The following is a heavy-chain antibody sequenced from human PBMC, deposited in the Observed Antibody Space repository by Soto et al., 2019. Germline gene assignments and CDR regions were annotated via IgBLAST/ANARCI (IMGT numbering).Heavy chain of an antibody. CDR2: ISGGDGDT. J-gene: IGHJ2*01. CDR1: GFTFTNYA. D-gene: IGHD3-10*01. V-gene: IGHV3-23*01. Sequence: EVQLLESGGGLVKPGGPLRLSCAASGFTFTNYAMTWVRQAPGKGLEWVSSISGGDGDTSYADSVKGRFTISRDNSENTMFLQMNSLRPDDTAVYYCAKDRFTSTVRKYWFFDLWGRGTLVTVSS. CDR3: AKDRFTSTVRKYWFFDL.